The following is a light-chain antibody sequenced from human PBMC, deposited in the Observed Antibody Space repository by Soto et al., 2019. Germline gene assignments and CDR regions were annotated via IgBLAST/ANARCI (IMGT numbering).Light chain of an antibody. Sequence: DIQMPQSPSALSASVGDTVTVTCRASQALGDHLAWFQQQPGKVPQRLIYSVSTLHTGAPSRFSGSGSETDFTLTITNLQPEDFASYFCLQHYTYPPTVGGGT. CDR2: SVS. V-gene: IGKV1-17*03. CDR1: QALGDH. J-gene: IGKJ4*01. CDR3: LQHYTYPPT.